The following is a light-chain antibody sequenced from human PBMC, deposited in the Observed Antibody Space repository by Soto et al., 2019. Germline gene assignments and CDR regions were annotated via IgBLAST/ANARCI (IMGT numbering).Light chain of an antibody. CDR2: ATS. V-gene: IGKV1-39*01. J-gene: IGKJ1*01. CDR3: QQSYSTPRT. Sequence: DIQMTQSPPSLSASVGDRVTITCRASQSISSYLNWYQQKPGKVPKLLIYATSSLQSGVPSRFSGSGSGTDFTLTTSSLQPEDFATYYCQQSYSTPRTFGQGTKVDIK. CDR1: QSISSY.